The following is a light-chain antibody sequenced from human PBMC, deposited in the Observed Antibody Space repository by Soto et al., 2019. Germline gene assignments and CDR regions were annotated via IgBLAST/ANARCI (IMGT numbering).Light chain of an antibody. CDR1: QYIRDW. CDR3: HQYSTYWT. J-gene: IGKJ1*01. CDR2: KAS. V-gene: IGKV1-5*03. Sequence: DIQMTQSPSNLSAFAGDRVTITCRASQYIRDWLAWYQQKPGKAPKVLIYKASNLESGVPSRFSGTASGTEFTLTISSLQPDDSATYFCHQYSTYWTFGQGTKLEIK.